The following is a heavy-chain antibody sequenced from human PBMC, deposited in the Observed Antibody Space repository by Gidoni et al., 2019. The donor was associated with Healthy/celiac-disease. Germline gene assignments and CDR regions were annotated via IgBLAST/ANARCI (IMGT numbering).Heavy chain of an antibody. J-gene: IGHJ6*03. CDR3: GRERPGITMVRGVTAPYYYYYYMDV. CDR1: GGSFSGYY. D-gene: IGHD3-10*01. V-gene: IGHV4-34*01. Sequence: QVQLQQWGAGLLKPSETLSLTCAVYGGSFSGYYWSWIRPPPGEGLEWIGEINHSGSTNYNPSLKSRVTIAVDTSKNQFALKLSSVTAADTAVYYCGRERPGITMVRGVTAPYYYYYYMDVWGKGTTVTVSS. CDR2: INHSGST.